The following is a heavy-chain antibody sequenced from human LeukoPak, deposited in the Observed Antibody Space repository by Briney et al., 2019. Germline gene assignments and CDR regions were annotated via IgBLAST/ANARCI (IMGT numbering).Heavy chain of an antibody. J-gene: IGHJ4*02. CDR1: GASISSRNYY. D-gene: IGHD6-19*01. Sequence: PSETLSLTCTVSGASISSRNYYWGWIRQPPGKGLEWIGSIYYSGSTDYNPSLKSRVTISVDASKNQFSLKLSSVTAADTAVYYCARLSIAVAGTEPFDYWGQGTLVTVSS. V-gene: IGHV4-39*01. CDR3: ARLSIAVAGTEPFDY. CDR2: IYYSGST.